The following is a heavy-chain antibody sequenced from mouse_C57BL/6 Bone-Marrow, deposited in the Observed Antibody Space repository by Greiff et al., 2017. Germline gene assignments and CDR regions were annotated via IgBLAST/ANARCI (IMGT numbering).Heavy chain of an antibody. D-gene: IGHD2-3*01. CDR2: IWTGGGT. CDR3: ARNKNEGYHCLSAMDY. CDR1: GFSLTSYA. Sequence: QVQLKESGPGLVAPSQSLSITCTVSGFSLTSYAISWVRQPPGKGLEWLGVIWTGGGTNYNSALKSRLSISKDNSKSQVFLEMNSLQTDDSARYYWARNKNEGYHCLSAMDYWGQGTSVTVSS. V-gene: IGHV2-9-1*01. J-gene: IGHJ4*01.